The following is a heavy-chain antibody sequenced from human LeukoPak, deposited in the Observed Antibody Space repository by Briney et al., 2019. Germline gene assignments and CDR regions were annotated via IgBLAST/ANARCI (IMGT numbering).Heavy chain of an antibody. Sequence: GSSVTVSCTASGGTFSSYAISWVRQAPGQGLEWMGGIIPIFGTANYAQKFQGRVTITADESTSTAYMELSSLRSEDTAVYYCAREGHTAMDGGAFDIWGQGTMVTVSS. D-gene: IGHD5-18*01. V-gene: IGHV1-69*01. CDR2: IIPIFGTA. CDR1: GGTFSSYA. CDR3: AREGHTAMDGGAFDI. J-gene: IGHJ3*02.